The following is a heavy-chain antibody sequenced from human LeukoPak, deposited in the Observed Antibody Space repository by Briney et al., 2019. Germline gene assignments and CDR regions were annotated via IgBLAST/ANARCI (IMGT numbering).Heavy chain of an antibody. CDR1: GFTFSSYA. D-gene: IGHD6-19*01. CDR3: AKASLGWLEIYYFDY. CDR2: ISGSGGST. Sequence: PGGSLRLSCAASGFTFSSYAMSWVRQAPGKGLEWVSAISGSGGSTYYADSVKGRFTISRDNSKNTLYLQMNSLRAEDTAVYYCAKASLGWLEIYYFDYWGQGTLVTVSS. J-gene: IGHJ4*02. V-gene: IGHV3-23*01.